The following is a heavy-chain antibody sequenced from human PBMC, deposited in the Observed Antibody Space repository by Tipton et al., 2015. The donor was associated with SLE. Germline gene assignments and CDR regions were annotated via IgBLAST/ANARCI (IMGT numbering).Heavy chain of an antibody. V-gene: IGHV1-46*01. D-gene: IGHD6-19*01. CDR3: ARDQAQWRPKDYYYPTDV. J-gene: IGHJ6*02. Sequence: QVQLVQSGPEMKKPGASVKVSCKASGYTFTGYYMHWVRQAPGQGLEWMGIIHPGVGSTIYSQKFQGRVTMTRDTSTSTVYMELSSLRSDAPAVFYCARDQAQWRPKDYYYPTDVWGQGTTVTVTS. CDR1: GYTFTGYY. CDR2: IHPGVGST.